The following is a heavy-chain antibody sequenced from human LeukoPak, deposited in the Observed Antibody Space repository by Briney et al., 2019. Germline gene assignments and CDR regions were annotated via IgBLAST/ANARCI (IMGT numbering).Heavy chain of an antibody. J-gene: IGHJ6*02. Sequence: ASVKVSFKVSGYTLTELSMHWVRQAPGKGLEWMGGFDPEDGETIYAQKFQGRVTMTEDTSTDTAYMELSSLRSEDTAVYYCATDSGPTGTHYYYYYGMDVWGQGTTVTVSS. V-gene: IGHV1-24*01. CDR3: ATDSGPTGTHYYYYYGMDV. CDR1: GYTLTELS. CDR2: FDPEDGET. D-gene: IGHD1-1*01.